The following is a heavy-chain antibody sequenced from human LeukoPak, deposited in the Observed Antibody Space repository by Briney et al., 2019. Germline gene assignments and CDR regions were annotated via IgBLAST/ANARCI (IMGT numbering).Heavy chain of an antibody. D-gene: IGHD6-13*01. CDR1: GYSISSGYY. CDR2: IYHSGST. J-gene: IGHJ5*02. CDR3: ARDPAPAAGKLGSFDP. Sequence: SETLSLTCTVSGYSISSGYYWGWIRQPPGKGLEWIGSIYHSGSTYYNPSLKSRVTISVDTSKNQFSLKLSSVTAADTAVYYCARDPAPAAGKLGSFDPWGQGTLVTVSS. V-gene: IGHV4-38-2*02.